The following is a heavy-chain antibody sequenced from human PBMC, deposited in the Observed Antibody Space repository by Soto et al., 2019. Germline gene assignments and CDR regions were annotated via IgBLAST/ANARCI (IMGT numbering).Heavy chain of an antibody. CDR2: ISGSGGST. V-gene: IGHV3-23*01. Sequence: GGSLRLSCAASGFTFSSYAMSWVRQAPGKGLEWVSAISGSGGSTYYADSVKGRFTISRDNSKNTLYLQMNSLRAEDTAVYYCAKAPRRPYNWNSDYYYYMDVWGKGTTVTVSS. D-gene: IGHD1-7*01. CDR3: AKAPRRPYNWNSDYYYYMDV. J-gene: IGHJ6*03. CDR1: GFTFSSYA.